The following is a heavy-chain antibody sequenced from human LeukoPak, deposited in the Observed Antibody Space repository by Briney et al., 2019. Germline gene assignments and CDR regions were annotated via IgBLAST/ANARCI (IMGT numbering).Heavy chain of an antibody. Sequence: ASVKVSCKASGYSLTDYYIHWVRQAPGQGFEWMGWINPKIGATDYSQKFQGRVTLTRDTSVAAAYMELSNLTSDDTAVYYCVRAGPAAPLDYWGQGTLVTVSP. CDR1: GYSLTDYY. D-gene: IGHD2-15*01. J-gene: IGHJ4*02. CDR3: VRAGPAAPLDY. CDR2: INPKIGAT. V-gene: IGHV1-2*02.